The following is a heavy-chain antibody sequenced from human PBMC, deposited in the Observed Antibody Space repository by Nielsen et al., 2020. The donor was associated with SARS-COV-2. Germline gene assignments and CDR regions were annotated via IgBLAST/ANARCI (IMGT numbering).Heavy chain of an antibody. Sequence: SVKVSCKASGYTFTSYGISWVRQAPGQGLEWMGWIVVGSGNTNYAQKFQERVTITRDMSTSTAYMELSSLRSEDTAVYYCAAEIPAGTAWDVWGQGTTVTVSS. V-gene: IGHV1-58*02. CDR2: IVVGSGNT. CDR1: GYTFTSYG. J-gene: IGHJ6*02. D-gene: IGHD6-13*01. CDR3: AAEIPAGTAWDV.